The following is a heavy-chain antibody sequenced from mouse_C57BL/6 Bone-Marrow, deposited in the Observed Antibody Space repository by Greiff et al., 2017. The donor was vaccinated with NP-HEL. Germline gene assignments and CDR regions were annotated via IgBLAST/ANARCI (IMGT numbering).Heavy chain of an antibody. CDR2: INSDGGST. V-gene: IGHV5-2*01. CDR3: ANRRRRDWYFDV. CDR1: EYEFPSHD. Sequence: EVQLVESGGGLVQPGESLKLSCESNEYEFPSHDMSWVRKTPEKRLELVAAINSDGGSTYYPDTMERRFIISRDNTEQTLYLQVSSLRSEDTALYYCANRRRRDWYFDVWGTGTTVTVSS. J-gene: IGHJ1*03.